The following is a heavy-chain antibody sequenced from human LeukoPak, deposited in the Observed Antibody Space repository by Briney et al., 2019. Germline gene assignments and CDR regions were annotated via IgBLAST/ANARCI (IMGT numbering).Heavy chain of an antibody. J-gene: IGHJ4*02. V-gene: IGHV4-39*01. D-gene: IGHD3-10*01. Sequence: SETLSLTCTVSGGSISSSSYYWGWIRQPPGKGLEWIGNIYYSGSTYDNPSLKSRVTISVDTSKNQFSLKLGSVTAADTAVYYCASNYYGSGSLDYWGQGNLVTVSS. CDR1: GGSISSSSYY. CDR2: IYYSGST. CDR3: ASNYYGSGSLDY.